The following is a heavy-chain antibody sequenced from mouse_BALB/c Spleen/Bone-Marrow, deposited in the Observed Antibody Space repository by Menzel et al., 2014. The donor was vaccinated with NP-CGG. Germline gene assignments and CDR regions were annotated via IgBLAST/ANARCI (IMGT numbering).Heavy chain of an antibody. Sequence: QVQLQQSGAELVKPGASVKLSCKASGYTFTNYYMYWVKQRPGQGLECIGEINPRNGGTNFNEKFKRKATLTVDKSSSTAYMKLNSLTSEDSAVYYCTRFWDEAYWGQGTLVTVSA. D-gene: IGHD4-1*01. V-gene: IGHV1S81*02. CDR3: TRFWDEAY. J-gene: IGHJ3*01. CDR2: INPRNGGT. CDR1: GYTFTNYY.